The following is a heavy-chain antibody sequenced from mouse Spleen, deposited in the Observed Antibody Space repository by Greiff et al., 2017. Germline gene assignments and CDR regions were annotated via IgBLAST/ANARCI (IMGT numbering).Heavy chain of an antibody. CDR2: ISSGGGNT. Sequence: EVMLVESGGGLVKRGGSLKLSCAASGFTFSSYAMSWVRQTPEKRLEWVATISSGGGNTYYPDSVKGRFTISRDNAKNTLYLQMSSLKSEDTAMYYCARSSGPYYFDYWGQGTTLTVSS. CDR3: ARSSGPYYFDY. D-gene: IGHD4-1*01. CDR1: GFTFSSYA. V-gene: IGHV5-9*01. J-gene: IGHJ2*01.